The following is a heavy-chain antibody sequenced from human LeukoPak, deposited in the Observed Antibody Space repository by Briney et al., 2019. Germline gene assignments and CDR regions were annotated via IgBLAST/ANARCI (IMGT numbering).Heavy chain of an antibody. J-gene: IGHJ4*02. CDR1: GFPFYNYA. Sequence: GGSLRLSCAASGFPFYNYAMHWVRQAPGKGLEWLSIISWNSGYIGYADSVKGRFTISRDNAKKSLDLQMNSLRAEDTAFYYCAKVRGTYSSGYFFDYWGQGTLVTVSS. CDR3: AKVRGTYSSGYFFDY. CDR2: ISWNSGYI. D-gene: IGHD6-19*01. V-gene: IGHV3-9*01.